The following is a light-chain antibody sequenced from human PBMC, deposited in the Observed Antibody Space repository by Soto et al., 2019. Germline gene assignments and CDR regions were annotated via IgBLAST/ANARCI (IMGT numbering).Light chain of an antibody. CDR1: QSISSDY. CDR2: GAS. CDR3: QQYGSSPWT. V-gene: IGKV3-20*01. Sequence: EVVLTQSPDTLSLSPGERATLSCRASQSISSDYLVWYQQKPGQAPRLLIYGASSRATGIPDRFSGSGSGTDFTLTINRLEPEDFAVYYCQQYGSSPWTFGQGTKVDIK. J-gene: IGKJ1*01.